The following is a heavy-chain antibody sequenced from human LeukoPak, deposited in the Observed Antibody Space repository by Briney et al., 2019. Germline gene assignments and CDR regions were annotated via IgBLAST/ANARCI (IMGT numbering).Heavy chain of an antibody. CDR1: GITFSTYA. D-gene: IGHD1-1*01. J-gene: IGHJ4*02. CDR3: ASMSGPTGATSRVLHY. Sequence: PGGSLRLSCAASGITFSTYAMSWFRQAPGEGMEWVSAISDGGDTDYADSVKGRFTISRDNSRNTLFLQMNSLRAEDTAVYYCASMSGPTGATSRVLHYWGQGTLVTVAA. V-gene: IGHV3-23*01. CDR2: ISDGGDT.